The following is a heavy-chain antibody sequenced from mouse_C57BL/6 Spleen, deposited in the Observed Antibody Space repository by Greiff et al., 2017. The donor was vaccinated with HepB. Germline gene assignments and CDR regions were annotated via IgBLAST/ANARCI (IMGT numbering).Heavy chain of an antibody. CDR1: GYTFTDYY. V-gene: IGHV1-26*01. CDR3: ASGVYYDYDGYFDV. Sequence: EVQLQQSGPELVKPGASVKISCKASGYTFTDYYMNWVKQSHGKSLEWIGDINPNNGGTSYNQKFKGKATLTVDKSSSTAYMELRSLTSEDSAVYYCASGVYYDYDGYFDVWGTGTTVTVSS. D-gene: IGHD2-4*01. J-gene: IGHJ1*03. CDR2: INPNNGGT.